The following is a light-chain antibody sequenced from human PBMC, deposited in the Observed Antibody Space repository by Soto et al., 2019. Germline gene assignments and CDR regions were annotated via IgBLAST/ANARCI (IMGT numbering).Light chain of an antibody. J-gene: IGLJ3*02. CDR2: EGS. Sequence: QSALTQPASVSGSPGQSITISCTGTSSDVGSYNLVSWYQHHPGKAPKLIIYEGSKRPSGVSNRFSGSKSDTSASLTISGLQAEDEADYYCCSYDAGTDTLFGGGTKLTVL. CDR1: SSDVGSYNL. V-gene: IGLV2-23*01. CDR3: CSYDAGTDTL.